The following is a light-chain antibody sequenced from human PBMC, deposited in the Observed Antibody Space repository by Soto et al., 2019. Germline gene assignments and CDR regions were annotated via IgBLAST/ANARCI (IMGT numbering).Light chain of an antibody. J-gene: IGLJ3*02. CDR1: SSDVGDYNY. CDR2: DVT. Sequence: QSALTQPRSVSGSPGQSVTISCTGTSSDVGDYNYVSWYQQHPGKVPKLMIYDVTKRPSGVPDRFSGPKSGNTASLTISGLQADDEADYYCSSYAGAYSFGVVFGGGTKLTVL. V-gene: IGLV2-11*01. CDR3: SSYAGAYSFGVV.